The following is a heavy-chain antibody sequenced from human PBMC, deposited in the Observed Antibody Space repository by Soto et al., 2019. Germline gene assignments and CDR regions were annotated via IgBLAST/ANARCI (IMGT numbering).Heavy chain of an antibody. Sequence: SETLSLTCAVYGGSFSGYYWSWIRQPPGKGLEWIGEINHSGSTNYNPSLKSRVTISVDTSKNQFSLKLSSVTAADTAVYYCARFRRPIVVVPAAIKYYYYYGMDVWGQGTTVTVSS. CDR1: GGSFSGYY. CDR2: INHSGST. CDR3: ARFRRPIVVVPAAIKYYYYYGMDV. J-gene: IGHJ6*02. D-gene: IGHD2-2*01. V-gene: IGHV4-34*01.